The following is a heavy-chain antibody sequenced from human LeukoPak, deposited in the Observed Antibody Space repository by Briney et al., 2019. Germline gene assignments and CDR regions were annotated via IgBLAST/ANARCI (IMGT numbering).Heavy chain of an antibody. CDR3: ARAWDYYDSSGQGWFDP. D-gene: IGHD3-22*01. V-gene: IGHV1-69*05. Sequence: SVKVSCKASGGTFSSYAISWVRQAPGQGLEWMGRIIPIFGTANYAQKFQGRVTITTDESTSTAYMELSSLRSEDTAVYYCARAWDYYDSSGQGWFDPWRQGTLVTVSS. CDR1: GGTFSSYA. J-gene: IGHJ5*02. CDR2: IIPIFGTA.